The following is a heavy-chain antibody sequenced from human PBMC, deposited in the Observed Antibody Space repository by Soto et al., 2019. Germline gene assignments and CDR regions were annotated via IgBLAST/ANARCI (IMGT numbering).Heavy chain of an antibody. D-gene: IGHD2-21*02. CDR3: ARSIVVVTALDY. CDR2: INAGNGNT. CDR1: GYTFTSYA. J-gene: IGHJ4*02. V-gene: IGHV1-3*05. Sequence: QVQLVQSGAEEKKPGASVKVSCKASGYTFTSYAMHWMRQAPGQRLEWMGWINAGNGNTKYSQKFQGRVTITRDTSASTAYMELSSLRSEDTAVYYCARSIVVVTALDYWGQGTRVTVSS.